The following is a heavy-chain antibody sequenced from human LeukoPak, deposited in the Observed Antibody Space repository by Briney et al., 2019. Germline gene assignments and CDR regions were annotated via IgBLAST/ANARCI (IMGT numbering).Heavy chain of an antibody. V-gene: IGHV1-18*01. Sequence: ASVKVSCKASGYIFTNFGISWVRQARGQGLEWMGWISGYNGNTKYVQKFQGRVTMTTDTSTSTAYMELSRLRSDDTAVYYCASYSGSYLGAFDIWGQGTMVTVSS. CDR1: GYIFTNFG. D-gene: IGHD1-26*01. J-gene: IGHJ3*02. CDR2: ISGYNGNT. CDR3: ASYSGSYLGAFDI.